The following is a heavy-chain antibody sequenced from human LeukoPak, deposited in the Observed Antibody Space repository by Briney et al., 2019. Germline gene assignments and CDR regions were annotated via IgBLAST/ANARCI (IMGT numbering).Heavy chain of an antibody. CDR2: INHSGST. V-gene: IGHV4-34*01. D-gene: IGHD6-19*01. Sequence: SETLSLTCAVYDGSFSGYYWSWIRQPPGKGLEWIGEINHSGSTNYNPSLKSRVTISVDTSKNQFSLKLSSVTAADTAVYYCARSKGEIAVAGIDYYYYMDVWGKGTTVTVSS. CDR1: DGSFSGYY. CDR3: ARSKGEIAVAGIDYYYYMDV. J-gene: IGHJ6*03.